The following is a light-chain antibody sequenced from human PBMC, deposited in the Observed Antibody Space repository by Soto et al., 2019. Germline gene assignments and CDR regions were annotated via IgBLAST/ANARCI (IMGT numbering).Light chain of an antibody. CDR3: VAWDDSLSGRV. V-gene: IGLV1-47*01. Sequence: SVLTQQHSASGTPGQRVNLSCSGSSSNIGRNAVHWYQQLPGTAPKLLIYRGDQRPSGVPDRFSGSKSATSASLDISGLRSEDEAEYYCVAWDDSLSGRVFGGGTKLTVL. CDR2: RGD. J-gene: IGLJ3*02. CDR1: SSNIGRNA.